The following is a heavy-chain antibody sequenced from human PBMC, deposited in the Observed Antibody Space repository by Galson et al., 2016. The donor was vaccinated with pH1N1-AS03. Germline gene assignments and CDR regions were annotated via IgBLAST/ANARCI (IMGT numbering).Heavy chain of an antibody. CDR3: VRDNIPAGASDY. V-gene: IGHV4-38-2*02. CDR1: GSSVISGYY. D-gene: IGHD6-19*01. CDR2: VYHGGSK. Sequence: SETLSLTCGVSGSSVISGYYWGWIRQPPGKGLEWIGSVYHGGSKYYSPSLKSRVTISLDTSKNQVSLNLNTVTAADSAVYFCVRDNIPAGASDYWGPGTLVTVSS. J-gene: IGHJ4*02.